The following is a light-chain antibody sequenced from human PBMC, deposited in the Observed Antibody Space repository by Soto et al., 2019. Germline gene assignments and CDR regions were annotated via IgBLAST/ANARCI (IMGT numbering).Light chain of an antibody. J-gene: IGKJ4*01. Sequence: EIVMTQSPATLSVSPGERATLSCRASQSVSSNLAWYQQKPGQAPRLLIYGPSTRATGIPARFSGSGSGTEFTLTISSLQSEEFAVYYCQEYNNWPPLTFGGGTKVEIK. CDR1: QSVSSN. CDR3: QEYNNWPPLT. V-gene: IGKV3-15*01. CDR2: GPS.